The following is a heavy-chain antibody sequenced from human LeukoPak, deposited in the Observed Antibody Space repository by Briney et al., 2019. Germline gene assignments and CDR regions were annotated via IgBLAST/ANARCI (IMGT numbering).Heavy chain of an antibody. J-gene: IGHJ5*02. CDR3: ARGHDDYYDSSGYLHWFDP. Sequence: PSETLSLTCTVSGGSISSCYWSWIRQPPGKGLEWIGYIYYSGSTNYNPSLKSRVTISVDTSKNQFSLKLSSVTAADTAVYYCARGHDDYYDSSGYLHWFDPWGQGTLVTVSS. CDR2: IYYSGST. V-gene: IGHV4-59*01. D-gene: IGHD3-22*01. CDR1: GGSISSCY.